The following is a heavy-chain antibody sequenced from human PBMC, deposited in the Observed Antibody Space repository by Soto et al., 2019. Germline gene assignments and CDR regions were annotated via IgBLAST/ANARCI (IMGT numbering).Heavy chain of an antibody. Sequence: QLQLQESGPGLVKPSETLSLTCTVSGGSITSSSHYWGWIRQPPGKGLECIGNIYYDGNTYYNPSLKSRVTISLDTSKNQFSLRLNSVTAADTAVYYCARSSITPRLFMYPFDSWGQGTLVTVSS. CDR1: GGSITSSSHY. J-gene: IGHJ4*02. CDR2: IYYDGNT. CDR3: ARSSITPRLFMYPFDS. V-gene: IGHV4-39*01. D-gene: IGHD6-6*01.